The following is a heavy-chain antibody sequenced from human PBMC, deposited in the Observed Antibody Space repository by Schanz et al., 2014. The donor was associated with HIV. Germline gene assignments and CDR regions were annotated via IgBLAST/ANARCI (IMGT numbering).Heavy chain of an antibody. V-gene: IGHV3-30*19. J-gene: IGHJ4*02. CDR2: ISYDGINK. CDR1: GFTFSSYG. D-gene: IGHD1-7*01. Sequence: QVQLVESGGGVVQPGRSLRLSCAASGFTFSSYGMHWVRHSPGTGLEWVAVISYDGINKNYADSVRGRFTISRDNSKNTLYLQMDRLSDDDTSVYYCARGYWKYVNYWGQGTRVTVSS. CDR3: ARGYWKYVNY.